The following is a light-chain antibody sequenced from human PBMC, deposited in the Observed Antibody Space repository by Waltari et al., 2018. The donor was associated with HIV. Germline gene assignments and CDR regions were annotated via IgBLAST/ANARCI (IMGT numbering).Light chain of an antibody. J-gene: IGKJ2*01. CDR3: QQDNSTPSRYT. CDR2: VAS. V-gene: IGKV4-1*01. Sequence: DIVMTQSPDSLAVSPGERATINCKSSQSVLYTSNNKNYLAWYQQKPGQPPKLLIYVASTRELGVPNRFSGSGSGTDFTLTISSLQAEDVAVYYCQQDNSTPSRYTFGQGTKLEIK. CDR1: QSVLYTSNNKNY.